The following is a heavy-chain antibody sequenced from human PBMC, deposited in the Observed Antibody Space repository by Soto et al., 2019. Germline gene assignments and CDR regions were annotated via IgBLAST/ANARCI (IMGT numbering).Heavy chain of an antibody. Sequence: GESLKIACKASGYSFTTYWIAWVRQMPGKGLARLGIINPGDSAISSSSYFQGQVTISAANSISTAYLQWSSLKASDTAMSYWARHVQFYYYFYGMDVWGQGTAVNV. V-gene: IGHV5-51*01. CDR1: GYSFTTYW. J-gene: IGHJ6*02. CDR2: INPGDSAI. D-gene: IGHD4-4*01. CDR3: ARHVQFYYYFYGMDV.